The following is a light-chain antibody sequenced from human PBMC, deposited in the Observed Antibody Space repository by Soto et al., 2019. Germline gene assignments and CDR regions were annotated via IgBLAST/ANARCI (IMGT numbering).Light chain of an antibody. J-gene: IGKJ4*01. CDR1: QDVRNR. Sequence: AIQVTQSPTSLSASVGDRVTITCRTSQDVRNRLGWYQQKPGKAPKLLIYGASSLQGGVSSRFSGSGFGTDFTLTISSLQPEDSATYYCQKYNSAPLTFGGGTKVDIK. V-gene: IGKV1-6*01. CDR3: QKYNSAPLT. CDR2: GAS.